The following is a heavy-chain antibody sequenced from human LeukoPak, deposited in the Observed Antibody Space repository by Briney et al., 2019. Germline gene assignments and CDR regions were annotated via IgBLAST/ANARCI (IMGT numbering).Heavy chain of an antibody. D-gene: IGHD3-10*01. CDR1: GHSISTGYY. CDR3: ASYYASGVSAYNYYGMDV. V-gene: IGHV4-38-2*01. J-gene: IGHJ6*04. CDR2: MSHNRGA. Sequence: SETLSLTCAVSGHSISTGYYWGWIRQPPGKGLEWIGSMSHNRGAYYNPSLKSRVTISMDTSKNQISLRLTSVTAADTAVYYCASYYASGVSAYNYYGMDVWGKGTTVTVSS.